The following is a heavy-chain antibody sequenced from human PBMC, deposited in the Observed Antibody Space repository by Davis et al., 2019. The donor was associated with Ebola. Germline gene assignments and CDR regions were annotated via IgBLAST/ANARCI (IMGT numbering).Heavy chain of an antibody. D-gene: IGHD3-3*01. V-gene: IGHV3-23*01. CDR3: AKSGLSFGVVKYHYGMDV. CDR1: AITFSSYA. CDR2: IRGSGGST. Sequence: RGSLRLSCPDSAITFSSYAMTWVRQAPGKGLEWVSAIRGSGGSTYYADSVKGRFTIPSDNSKKTLYLQMNSLRAEDTAVYYCAKSGLSFGVVKYHYGMDVWGKGTTVTVSS. J-gene: IGHJ6*04.